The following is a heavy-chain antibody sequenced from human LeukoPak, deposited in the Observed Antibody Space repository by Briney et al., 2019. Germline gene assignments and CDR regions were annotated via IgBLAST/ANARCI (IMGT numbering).Heavy chain of an antibody. D-gene: IGHD2-15*01. CDR1: GFSLSTSGVG. J-gene: IGHJ6*03. V-gene: IGHV2-5*02. CDR2: IYWDDDK. Sequence: SGPTLVKPTQTLTLTCTFSGFSLSTSGVGVGWIRQPPGKALEWLALIYWDDDKRYSPSLKSRLTITKDTSKNQVVLTMTNMDPVDTATYYCAHTDIVVVVAATPDYYYYYTDVWGKGTTVTVSS. CDR3: AHTDIVVVVAATPDYYYYYTDV.